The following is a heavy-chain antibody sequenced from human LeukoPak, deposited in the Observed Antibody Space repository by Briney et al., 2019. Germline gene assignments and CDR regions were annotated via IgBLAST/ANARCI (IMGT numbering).Heavy chain of an antibody. J-gene: IGHJ4*02. V-gene: IGHV3-23*01. D-gene: IGHD1-1*01. Sequence: PGGSLRLSCAASGFAFSSLDMGWVRQAPRKGLEWVSAISAGGDRTYYADSVRGRFTLSRDKSKNTLYVQMNSLRAEDTAVYYCAKANWDDEYIFTNWGQGTLVTVSS. CDR2: ISAGGDRT. CDR3: AKANWDDEYIFTN. CDR1: GFAFSSLD.